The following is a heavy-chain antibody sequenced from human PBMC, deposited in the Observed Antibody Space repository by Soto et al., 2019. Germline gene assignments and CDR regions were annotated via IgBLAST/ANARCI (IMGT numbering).Heavy chain of an antibody. CDR3: ARAPIPNWNYYGMDV. V-gene: IGHV4-31*03. D-gene: IGHD1-1*01. CDR2: IYYSGST. J-gene: IGHJ6*02. Sequence: ASETLSLTCSVSGGSVNSGGYHWIWIRQHPGKGLEWIGDIYYSGSTYYNPSLKSRVTISIDTSTNHFSLHLSALTAADTAVYYCARAPIPNWNYYGMDVWGQGTTVTVSS. CDR1: GGSVNSGGYH.